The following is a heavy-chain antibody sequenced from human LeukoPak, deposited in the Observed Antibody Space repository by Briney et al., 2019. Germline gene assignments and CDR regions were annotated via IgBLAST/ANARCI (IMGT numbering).Heavy chain of an antibody. Sequence: AETLSLTCTVSDGSISRYYWSWIRQPPGKGLEWIGYIYYRGTINYNPSLKSRVTVSIDTSKNQFSLKLSSVTAADTAVYYCARAHYSGSGTYYNRAFDYWGQGTLVTVSS. V-gene: IGHV4-59*01. CDR3: ARAHYSGSGTYYNRAFDY. J-gene: IGHJ4*02. D-gene: IGHD3-10*01. CDR1: DGSISRYY. CDR2: IYYRGTI.